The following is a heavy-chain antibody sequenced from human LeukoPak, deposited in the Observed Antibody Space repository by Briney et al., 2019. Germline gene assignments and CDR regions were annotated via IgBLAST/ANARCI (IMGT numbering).Heavy chain of an antibody. J-gene: IGHJ4*02. Sequence: GGSLRLSCAASGFSFSNYAMSWVRQAPGKGLEWVSIISDSGFNTYYTDSVRGRFTASRDNPKNTLYLQMNSLRAEDTALYYCAKGLKEGRPWGLKYFDKWGQGTLVTVSS. CDR1: GFSFSNYA. V-gene: IGHV3-23*01. CDR2: ISDSGFNT. CDR3: AKGLKEGRPWGLKYFDK. D-gene: IGHD2-21*02.